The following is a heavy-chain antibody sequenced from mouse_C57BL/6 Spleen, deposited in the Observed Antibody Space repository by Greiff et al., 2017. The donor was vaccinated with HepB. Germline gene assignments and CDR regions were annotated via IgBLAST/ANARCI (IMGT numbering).Heavy chain of an antibody. J-gene: IGHJ4*01. D-gene: IGHD2-3*01. CDR1: GFTFSDYG. Sequence: DVKLQESGGGLVKPGGSLKLSCAASGFTFSDYGMHWVRQAPEKGLEWVAYISSGSSTIYYADTVKGRFTISRDNAKNTLFLQMTSLRSEDTAMYYCARDDGYYFYAMDYWGQGTSVTVSS. CDR3: ARDDGYYFYAMDY. CDR2: ISSGSSTI. V-gene: IGHV5-17*01.